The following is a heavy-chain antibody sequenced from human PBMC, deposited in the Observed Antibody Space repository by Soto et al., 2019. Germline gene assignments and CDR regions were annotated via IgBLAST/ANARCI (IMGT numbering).Heavy chain of an antibody. J-gene: IGHJ4*02. CDR3: ARDKRDSSGYFAFDY. Sequence: QVQLQESGPGLVKPSETLSLTCTVSGGSISSYYWSWIRQPPGKGLEWIGYIYYSGSTNYNPSLKSRVTISVDTSKNQFSLKLSSVTAADTAVYYCARDKRDSSGYFAFDYGGQGTLVTVSS. CDR2: IYYSGST. CDR1: GGSISSYY. V-gene: IGHV4-59*01. D-gene: IGHD3-22*01.